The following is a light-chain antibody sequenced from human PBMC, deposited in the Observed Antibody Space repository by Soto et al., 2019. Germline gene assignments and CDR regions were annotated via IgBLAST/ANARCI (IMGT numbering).Light chain of an antibody. CDR2: GAS. J-gene: IGKJ3*01. CDR3: QQYGSSLFT. CDR1: QSVSSSY. Sequence: EIVLTQSPGTLSLSPGERATLSCRASQSVSSSYLAWYQQKPGQAPRLLIYGASSRATGIPDSFSGSGSGTDFTLTISRLEPEAFAVYYCQQYGSSLFTFGPGTKVDIK. V-gene: IGKV3-20*01.